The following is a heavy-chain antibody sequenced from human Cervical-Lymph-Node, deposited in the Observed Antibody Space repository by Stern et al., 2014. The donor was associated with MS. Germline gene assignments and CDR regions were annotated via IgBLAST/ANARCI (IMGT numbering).Heavy chain of an antibody. D-gene: IGHD3-3*01. CDR1: GFAFDDYA. CDR3: ARTAIFGENWYFDL. J-gene: IGHJ2*01. CDR2: ISWNSGTL. Sequence: EVQLLESGGGLVQPGRSLRLSCAASGFAFDDYAMHWVRQAPGKGLEWLSGISWNSGTLTSADSVKGRFTISRENAKNSLFLQMNSLRLEDTAFYYCARTAIFGENWYFDLWGRGTLVTVSS. V-gene: IGHV3-9*01.